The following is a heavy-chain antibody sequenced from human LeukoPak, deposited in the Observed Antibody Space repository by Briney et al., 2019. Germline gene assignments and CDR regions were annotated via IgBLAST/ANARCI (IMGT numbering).Heavy chain of an antibody. Sequence: GGSLRLSCAASGFTFSSCSMNWVRQAPGKGLEWVSHISSSGSITYYGDSVKGRITISRDNAKNSVSLYMNSLRAEDSAVYYCARPGITAFDIWGQGTMVTVSS. J-gene: IGHJ3*02. CDR2: ISSSGSIT. CDR1: GFTFSSCS. CDR3: ARPGITAFDI. D-gene: IGHD3-10*01. V-gene: IGHV3-48*01.